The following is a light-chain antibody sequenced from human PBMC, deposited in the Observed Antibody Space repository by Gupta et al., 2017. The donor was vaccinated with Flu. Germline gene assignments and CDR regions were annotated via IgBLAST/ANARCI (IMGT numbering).Light chain of an antibody. CDR3: QVWDSSSDRVV. CDR2: DDS. Sequence: SYVLTQPPSVSVAPGKTARITCEGDNIGSKAVHWYQQRTGQTPVLVVYDDSARPSGIPERVSGSNSGNTATLTISRVEAGDEADYYCQVWDSSSDRVVFGGGTKLAVL. V-gene: IGLV3-21*03. J-gene: IGLJ2*01. CDR1: NIGSKA.